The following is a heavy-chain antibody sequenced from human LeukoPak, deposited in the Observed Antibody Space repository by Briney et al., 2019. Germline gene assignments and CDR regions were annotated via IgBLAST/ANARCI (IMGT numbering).Heavy chain of an antibody. Sequence: GGSLRLSCAASGFTFSSYAMSWVRQAPGKGLEWVSAISGSGGSTYYADSVKGRFTISRDNSKNTLYLQMNSLRAEDTAVYYCAKDGGPYYGSGSWIRRGYYFDYWAREPWSPSPQ. D-gene: IGHD3-10*01. CDR1: GFTFSSYA. CDR3: AKDGGPYYGSGSWIRRGYYFDY. CDR2: ISGSGGST. J-gene: IGHJ4*02. V-gene: IGHV3-23*01.